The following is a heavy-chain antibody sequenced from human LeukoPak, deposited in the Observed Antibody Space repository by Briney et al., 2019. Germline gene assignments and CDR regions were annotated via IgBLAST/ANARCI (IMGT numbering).Heavy chain of an antibody. Sequence: GASVKVSCKASGYTFTSYGISWVRQAPGQGLEWMGGIIPIFGTANYAQKFQGRVTITADESTSTAYMELSSLRSEDTAVYYCARAPITLIRGVIGYYCYMDVWGKGTTVTVSS. V-gene: IGHV1-69*13. CDR1: GYTFTSYG. CDR3: ARAPITLIRGVIGYYCYMDV. D-gene: IGHD3-10*01. CDR2: IIPIFGTA. J-gene: IGHJ6*03.